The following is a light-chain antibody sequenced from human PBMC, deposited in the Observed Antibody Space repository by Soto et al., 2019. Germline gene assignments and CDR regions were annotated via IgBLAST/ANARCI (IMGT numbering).Light chain of an antibody. V-gene: IGKV3-20*01. CDR2: DVS. CDR1: QSVSSSL. Sequence: EIVLTQSPGTLSLSPGEGATLSCRASQSVSSSLLAWFQQKPGQAPRLLIHDVSSRATGIPDRFSGSGSGTDFTLTISRLEPEDFAVYYCQQYGSSPYTFGQGTKLEIK. CDR3: QQYGSSPYT. J-gene: IGKJ2*01.